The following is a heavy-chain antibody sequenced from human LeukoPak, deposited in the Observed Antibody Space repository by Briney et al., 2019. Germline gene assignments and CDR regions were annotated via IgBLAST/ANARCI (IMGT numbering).Heavy chain of an antibody. Sequence: SETMSLTSPVYARSLSSLYWSCNRPPPGKVRERIGYIYYSRSTNYIPSLKSRLTISVDTSKNQCSLKLSSVTAADTAVYYCARGKHYYSYYTDVSGKGRTVTVYS. CDR3: ARGKHYYSYYTDV. CDR2: IYYSRST. V-gene: IGHV4-59*11. J-gene: IGHJ6*03. CDR1: ARSLSSLY.